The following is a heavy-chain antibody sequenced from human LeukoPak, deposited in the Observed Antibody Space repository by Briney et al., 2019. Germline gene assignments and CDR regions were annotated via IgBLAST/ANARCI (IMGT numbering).Heavy chain of an antibody. V-gene: IGHV4-59*08. Sequence: SETLSLTCTVSGGSISSYYRSWIRQPPGKGLEWIGYIYYSGSTNYNPSLKSRVTISVDTSKNQFSLKLSSVTAADTAVYYCARGDYYGSGSPLDYWGQGTLVTVSS. CDR1: GGSISSYY. D-gene: IGHD3-10*01. CDR2: IYYSGST. CDR3: ARGDYYGSGSPLDY. J-gene: IGHJ4*02.